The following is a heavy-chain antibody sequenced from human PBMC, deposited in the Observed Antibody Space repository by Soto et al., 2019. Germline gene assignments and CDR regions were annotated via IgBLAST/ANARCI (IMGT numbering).Heavy chain of an antibody. CDR1: GGSISSYY. J-gene: IGHJ6*02. Sequence: PSETLSLTCTVSGGSISSYYWSWIRQPPGKGLEWIGYIYYSGSTNYNPSLKSRVTISVDTSKNQFSLKLSSVTAADTAVYYFARRGHYSGSYRGYYYYGMDVWGQGTTVTVSS. CDR3: ARRGHYSGSYRGYYYYGMDV. D-gene: IGHD1-26*01. V-gene: IGHV4-59*08. CDR2: IYYSGST.